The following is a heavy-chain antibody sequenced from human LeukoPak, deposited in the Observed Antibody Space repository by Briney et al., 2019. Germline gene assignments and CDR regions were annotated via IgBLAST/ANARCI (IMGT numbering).Heavy chain of an antibody. CDR1: GGSISSYY. Sequence: PSETLSLTCTVSGGSISSYYWSWIRQPPGKGLEWIWYIYYSGSTNYNPSLKSRVTISVDASKNQFSLMLSSVTAADTAVYYCARVLRRVGATVTTNWFDPWGQGTLVTVSS. J-gene: IGHJ5*02. CDR3: ARVLRRVGATVTTNWFDP. CDR2: IYYSGST. V-gene: IGHV4-59*01. D-gene: IGHD4-17*01.